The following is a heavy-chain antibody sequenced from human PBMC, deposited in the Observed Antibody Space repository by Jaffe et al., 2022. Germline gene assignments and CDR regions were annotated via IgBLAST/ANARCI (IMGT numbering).Heavy chain of an antibody. V-gene: IGHV3-30*02. CDR1: GFTFSSYG. D-gene: IGHD3-9*01. J-gene: IGHJ6*04. CDR2: IRYDGSNK. CDR3: ALWAYDILTGYYPPLDV. Sequence: QVQLVESGGGVVQPGGSLRLSCAASGFTFSSYGMHWVRQAPGKGLEWVAFIRYDGSNKYYADSVKGRFTISRDNSKNTLYLQMNSLRAEDTAVYYCALWAYDILTGYYPPLDVWGKGTTVTVSS.